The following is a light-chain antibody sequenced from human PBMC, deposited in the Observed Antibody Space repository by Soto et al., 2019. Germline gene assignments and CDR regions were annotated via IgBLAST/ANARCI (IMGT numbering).Light chain of an antibody. J-gene: IGKJ1*01. CDR1: QSVRTY. CDR3: QQCFSLPPT. CDR2: GVS. Sequence: DIQMTQSPSSLSASVGDRVTITCRASQSVRTYLNWYQQKPGKAPNLLIYGVSTLHSGVPSRFSGSGSGTEFTLTISNLQPDDFAVYYCQQCFSLPPTFGHGTKVDIK. V-gene: IGKV1-39*01.